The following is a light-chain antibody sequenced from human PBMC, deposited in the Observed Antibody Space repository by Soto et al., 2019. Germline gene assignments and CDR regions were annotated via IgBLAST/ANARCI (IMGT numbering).Light chain of an antibody. CDR3: QQSYSTPLT. V-gene: IGKV1-39*01. CDR2: AAS. CDR1: QSISSY. Sequence: DIQMTQSPSSLSASVGDRVTITCRASQSISSYLNWYQQKPGKAPKLLIYAASSLQSGVPSRFSGSGSGTDFTLTISSLQPEDFATYDCQQSYSTPLTFGVGTKVEIK. J-gene: IGKJ4*01.